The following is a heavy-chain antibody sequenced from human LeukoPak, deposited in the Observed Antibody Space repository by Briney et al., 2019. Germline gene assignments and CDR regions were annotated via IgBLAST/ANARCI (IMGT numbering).Heavy chain of an antibody. CDR2: IRYDGRSQ. CDR1: GFTFSNYG. Sequence: GGSLRLSCATSGFTFSNYGMHWVRQAPGKGLEWVAFIRYDGRSQYYANSVKGRFTISRDNSKDTLYLQLNSLRAEDTAIYYCARDERLLSFLKWGQGTLVTVSS. CDR3: ARDERLLSFLK. D-gene: IGHD3-3*01. J-gene: IGHJ4*02. V-gene: IGHV3-30*02.